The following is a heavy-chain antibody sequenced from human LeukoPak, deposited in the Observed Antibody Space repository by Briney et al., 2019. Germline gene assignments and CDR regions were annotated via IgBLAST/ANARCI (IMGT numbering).Heavy chain of an antibody. CDR1: GYTFTGYY. V-gene: IGHV1-2*02. CDR2: INPNSGGT. Sequence: ASVKVSCKASGYTFTGYYMHWVRQAPGQGLEWMGWINPNSGGTNYAQKFQGRVTMTRDTSISTAYMELSRLRSDDTAVYYCARLYTIAVAGLDYWGQGTLVTVSS. J-gene: IGHJ4*02. CDR3: ARLYTIAVAGLDY. D-gene: IGHD6-19*01.